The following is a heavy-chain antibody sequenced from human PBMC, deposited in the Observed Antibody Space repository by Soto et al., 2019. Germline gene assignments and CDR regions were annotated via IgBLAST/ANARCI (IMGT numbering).Heavy chain of an antibody. Sequence: EVQLLESGGDLVQPGGSLRLSCAASGFSFSDYSMNWVRQAPGRGLEWVAFIDLSGTTRDYRESGKGRFTISKDKSMNTVYLQMNSLRVEDAAVYYCTKDRVPDGIYSFDYWGQGALVTVSS. D-gene: IGHD2-15*01. CDR2: IDLSGTTR. CDR3: TKDRVPDGIYSFDY. J-gene: IGHJ4*02. V-gene: IGHV3-23*03. CDR1: GFSFSDYS.